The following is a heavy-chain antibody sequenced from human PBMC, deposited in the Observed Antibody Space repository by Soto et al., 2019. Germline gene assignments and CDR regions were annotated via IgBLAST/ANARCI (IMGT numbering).Heavy chain of an antibody. CDR2: ISGSGDST. CDR1: GFTFSTYA. J-gene: IGHJ4*02. D-gene: IGHD6-19*01. V-gene: IGHV3-23*01. Sequence: EVQLLESGGGLVQPGGSLRLSCAASGFTFSTYAMNWVRQAPGKGLEWVSGISGSGDSTYYADSVKGRFTVSRDKSKNTLYLQMNSLRVEDADVFYCAKDRSSGWSFDYWGQGTLVTVSS. CDR3: AKDRSSGWSFDY.